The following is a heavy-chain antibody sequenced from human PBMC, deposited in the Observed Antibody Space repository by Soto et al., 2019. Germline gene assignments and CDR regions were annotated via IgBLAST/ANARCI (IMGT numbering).Heavy chain of an antibody. CDR2: ISSRSSYI. D-gene: IGHD2-2*01. V-gene: IGHV3-21*01. Sequence: VGSLRLSCAASGFTFSSYWMHWVRQAPGKGLEWVSSISSRSSYIYYADSVKGRFTISRDNAKNSLYLQMNSLSAEDTAVYYCARVLGCSSTSCYHDAFDIWGQGTMVTVSS. CDR1: GFTFSSYW. CDR3: ARVLGCSSTSCYHDAFDI. J-gene: IGHJ3*02.